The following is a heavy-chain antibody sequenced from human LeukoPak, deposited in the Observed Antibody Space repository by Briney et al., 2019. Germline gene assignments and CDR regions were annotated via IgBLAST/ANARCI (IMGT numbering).Heavy chain of an antibody. J-gene: IGHJ4*02. D-gene: IGHD4-17*01. V-gene: IGHV5-51*01. CDR3: ARFLEVTVTTTRYYDY. CDR1: GSSFTSYW. CDR2: IYPGDSDI. Sequence: GESLKISCWDSGSSFTSYWIGWVRQMPGKGLEWMGIIYPGDSDIRYSPSFQGQVTISADKSISTAYLQWSSLKASDTAMYYCARFLEVTVTTTRYYDYWGQGTLVTVSS.